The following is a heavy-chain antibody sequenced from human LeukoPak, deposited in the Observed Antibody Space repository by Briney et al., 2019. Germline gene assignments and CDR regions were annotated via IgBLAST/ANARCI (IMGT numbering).Heavy chain of an antibody. CDR2: ISAYNGNT. CDR3: ARDYGSYYYGSGSYYV. CDR1: GYTFTSYG. V-gene: IGHV1-18*01. D-gene: IGHD3-10*01. Sequence: ASVNVSCKASGYTFTSYGISWVRQAPGQGLEWMDWISAYNGNTNYAQKLQGRVTMTTDTSTSTAYMELRSLRSDDTAVYYCARDYGSYYYGSGSYYVWGKGTTVTVSS. J-gene: IGHJ6*04.